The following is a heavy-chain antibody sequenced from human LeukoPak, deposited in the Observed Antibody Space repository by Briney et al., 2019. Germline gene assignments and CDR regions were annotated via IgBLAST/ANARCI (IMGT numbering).Heavy chain of an antibody. J-gene: IGHJ4*02. CDR1: GYTFTSYG. CDR3: ARDTRPHYDFWSGYYAFDY. CDR2: ISAYNGNT. Sequence: ASVKVSCKASGYTFTSYGISWVRQAPGQGVEWMGWISAYNGNTNYAQKLQGRVTMTTDTSTSTAYMELRSLRSDDTAVYYCARDTRPHYDFWSGYYAFDYWGQGTPVTVSS. V-gene: IGHV1-18*01. D-gene: IGHD3-3*01.